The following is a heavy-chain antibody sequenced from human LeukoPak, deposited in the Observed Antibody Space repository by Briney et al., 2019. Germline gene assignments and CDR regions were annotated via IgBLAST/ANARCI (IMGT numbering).Heavy chain of an antibody. Sequence: SETLSLTCTVSGGSISSGGYYWSWIRQHPGKGLEWIGYIYYSGSPYYNPSLKSRVAISVDTSKNQFSLKLSSATAADTAVYYCATAGSSNWHYFDYWGQGTLVTVSS. J-gene: IGHJ4*02. CDR2: IYYSGSP. CDR3: ATAGSSNWHYFDY. V-gene: IGHV4-31*03. D-gene: IGHD6-13*01. CDR1: GGSISSGGYY.